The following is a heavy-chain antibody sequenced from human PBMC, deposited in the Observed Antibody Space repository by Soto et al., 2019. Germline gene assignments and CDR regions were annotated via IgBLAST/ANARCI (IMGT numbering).Heavy chain of an antibody. Sequence: ASVKGLRKASGYTFTSYYMHWVRQAPGQGLEWMGIINPSGGSTSYAQKFQGRVTMTRDTSTSTVYMELSSLRSEDTAVYYCARTPPGRGAPDAFDIWGQGTMVTVSS. CDR1: GYTFTSYY. D-gene: IGHD3-10*01. CDR2: INPSGGST. CDR3: ARTPPGRGAPDAFDI. V-gene: IGHV1-46*01. J-gene: IGHJ3*02.